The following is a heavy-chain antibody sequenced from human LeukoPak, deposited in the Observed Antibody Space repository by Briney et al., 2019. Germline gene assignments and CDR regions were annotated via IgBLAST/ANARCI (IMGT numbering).Heavy chain of an antibody. CDR1: GFTVSSNE. CDR2: ISGGST. Sequence: GGSLRLSCAASGFTVSSNEMSWVRQAPGKGLEWVSSISGGSTYYADSVKGRFTISRDNSKNTLYLQMNSLRAEDTAVYYCARVWFGELLQGDYWGQGTLVTVSS. D-gene: IGHD3-10*01. V-gene: IGHV3-38-3*01. CDR3: ARVWFGELLQGDY. J-gene: IGHJ4*02.